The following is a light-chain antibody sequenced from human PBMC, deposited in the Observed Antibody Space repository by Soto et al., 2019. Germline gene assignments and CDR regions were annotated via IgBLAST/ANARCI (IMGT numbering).Light chain of an antibody. V-gene: IGKV1-39*01. Sequence: DIQMTQSPSSLSASLGGRVTITCRASQSINSYLNWYQQKPGEAPKLLIYATSSLQSGVPSRFSGSGSGTDFTLTISRLVPEDFATYYCPQSYSAPPVGPVTRLAIK. J-gene: IGKJ5*01. CDR2: ATS. CDR1: QSINSY. CDR3: PQSYSAPP.